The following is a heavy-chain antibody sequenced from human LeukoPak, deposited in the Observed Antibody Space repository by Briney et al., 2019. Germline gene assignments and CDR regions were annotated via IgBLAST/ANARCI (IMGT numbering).Heavy chain of an antibody. CDR3: ARGPSITIFGVVIGYFDY. CDR2: IYYSGST. J-gene: IGHJ4*02. D-gene: IGHD3-3*01. Sequence: PSETLSLTCTVSGGSISSYYWSWIRQPPGKGLEWIGYIYYSGSTNYNPSLKSRVTISVDTSKNQFSLKLSSVTAADTAVYYCARGPSITIFGVVIGYFDYWGQGTLVTVSS. CDR1: GGSISSYY. V-gene: IGHV4-59*01.